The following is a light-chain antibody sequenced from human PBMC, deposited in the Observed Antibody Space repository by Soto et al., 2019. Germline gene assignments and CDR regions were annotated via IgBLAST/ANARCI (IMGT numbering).Light chain of an antibody. CDR1: QSISSW. V-gene: IGKV1-5*01. J-gene: IGKJ5*01. CDR2: DAS. CDR3: QQYGSSPRIT. Sequence: DIQMTQSPSTLSASVGDRVTITCRASQSISSWLAWYQQKPGKAPKLLIYDASSLESGVPSRFSGSGSGTEFTLTISRLEPEDFAVYYCQQYGSSPRITFGQGTRLEIK.